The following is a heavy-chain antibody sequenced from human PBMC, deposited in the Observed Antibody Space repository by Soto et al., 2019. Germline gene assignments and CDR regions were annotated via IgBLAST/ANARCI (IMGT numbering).Heavy chain of an antibody. CDR2: IIPIFGTA. D-gene: IGHD3-22*01. V-gene: IGHV1-69*13. J-gene: IGHJ6*02. CDR3: ARTHYDSSCFNKSYYYGMDV. CDR1: GGTFSGYA. Sequence: GASVKVSCKASGGTFSGYAISWVRQAPGQGLEWMGGIIPIFGTANYAQKFQGRVTITADESTSTAYMELSSLRSEDTAVYYCARTHYDSSCFNKSYYYGMDVWGQGTTVTVSS.